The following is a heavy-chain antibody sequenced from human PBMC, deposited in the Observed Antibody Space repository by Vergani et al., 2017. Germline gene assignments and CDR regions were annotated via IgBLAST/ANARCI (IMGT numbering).Heavy chain of an antibody. CDR2: VSTGTKSQ. CDR1: GFDFSSYI. D-gene: IGHD3-22*01. V-gene: IGHV3-48*01. J-gene: IGHJ4*02. CDR3: ARLSYDTTPYLQGGYDC. Sequence: QLVESGGGWVQPGGSLRLSCVVSGFDFSSYIMNWVRQAPGKWLEWVSFVSTGTKSQSYAESVKGRFTISRDSAKNSLYLQMDSLRAEDTAVYYCARLSYDTTPYLQGGYDCWGQGTLVSVSS.